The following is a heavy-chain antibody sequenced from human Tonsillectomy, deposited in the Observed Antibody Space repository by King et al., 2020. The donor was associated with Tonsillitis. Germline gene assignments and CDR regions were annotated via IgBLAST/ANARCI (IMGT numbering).Heavy chain of an antibody. J-gene: IGHJ6*02. Sequence: QLVQSGAEVKKPGASVKVSCKASGYTFTSYYVHWVRQAPGQGLEWMGIINPSGGSTSYAQKFQDRVTMTRETSTTTVYMDLSSLRSEDTAVYYCARELRSDSCRYPSAVTLAYYFYGMDVWGQGTTVTVSS. CDR3: ARELRSDSCRYPSAVTLAYYFYGMDV. CDR2: INPSGGST. V-gene: IGHV1-46*03. CDR1: GYTFTSYY. D-gene: IGHD3-22*01.